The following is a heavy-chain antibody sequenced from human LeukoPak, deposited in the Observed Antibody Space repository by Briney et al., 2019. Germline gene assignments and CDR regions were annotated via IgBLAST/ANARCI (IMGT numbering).Heavy chain of an antibody. CDR3: ARGHRSDRWFDP. CDR1: GYTFTSYA. J-gene: IGHJ5*02. Sequence: ASVKVSCKASGYTFTSYAMHWVRQAPGQRLEWMGWINAGNGNTKYSQKFQGRVTITRDTSASTVYMELSSLRSEDTAVYYCARGHRSDRWFDPWGQGTLVTVSS. D-gene: IGHD6-6*01. V-gene: IGHV1-3*01. CDR2: INAGNGNT.